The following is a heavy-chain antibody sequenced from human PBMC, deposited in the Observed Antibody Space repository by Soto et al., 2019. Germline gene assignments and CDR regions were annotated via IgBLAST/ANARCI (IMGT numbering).Heavy chain of an antibody. Sequence: ASVKVSCKASGYIFTNYGFTWVRQAPGQGLEWMGWITYNGNTNYAESLQGRVTMTTDTSTSTAYMELRSLRSDDTAVYYCARVDDYFDSSGYNYWGQGTLVTVSS. J-gene: IGHJ4*01. CDR1: GYIFTNYG. CDR2: ITYNGNT. V-gene: IGHV1-18*01. CDR3: ARVDDYFDSSGYNY. D-gene: IGHD3-22*01.